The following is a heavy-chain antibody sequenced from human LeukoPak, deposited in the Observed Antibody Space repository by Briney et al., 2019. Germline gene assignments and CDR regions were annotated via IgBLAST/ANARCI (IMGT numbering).Heavy chain of an antibody. CDR3: TTVIRFLEWLPPNGYYYGMDV. J-gene: IGHJ6*02. V-gene: IGHV3-15*01. CDR2: IKSKTDGATT. D-gene: IGHD3-3*01. CDR1: GFTFSNAW. Sequence: GGSLRLSCAASGFTFSNAWTSWVRQAPGKGLEWVGRIKSKTDGATTDYAAPVKGRFTISRDDSKNTLYLQMNSLKTEDTAVYYCTTVIRFLEWLPPNGYYYGMDVWGQGTTVTVSS.